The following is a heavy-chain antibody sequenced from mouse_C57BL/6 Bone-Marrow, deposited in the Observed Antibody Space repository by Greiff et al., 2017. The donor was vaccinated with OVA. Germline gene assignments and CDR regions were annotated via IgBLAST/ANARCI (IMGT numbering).Heavy chain of an antibody. J-gene: IGHJ2*01. CDR2: INPYNGGT. V-gene: IGHV1-19*01. Sequence: EVKLQQSGPVLVKPGASVKMSCKASGYTFTDYYMNWVKQSHGKSLEWIGVINPYNGGTSYNQKFKGKATLTVDKSSSTAYMELNSLTSEDSAVYYCAREYGRDYFDYWGQGTTLTVSS. CDR3: AREYGRDYFDY. CDR1: GYTFTDYY. D-gene: IGHD1-1*01.